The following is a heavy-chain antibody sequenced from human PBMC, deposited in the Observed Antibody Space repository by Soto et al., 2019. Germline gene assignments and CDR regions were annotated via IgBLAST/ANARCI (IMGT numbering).Heavy chain of an antibody. J-gene: IGHJ5*02. CDR3: ARQSSGWYNWFDP. V-gene: IGHV4-39*01. CDR2: IYYSGSI. D-gene: IGHD6-19*01. Sequence: SETLSLTCSVSGGSISSSSYYWGWIRQPPGKGLEWIGSIYYSGSIYYNPSLKSRVTISVATSKNHFSLKLSSVTAAETAVYYCARQSSGWYNWFDPWGQGTLVTVS. CDR1: GGSISSSSYY.